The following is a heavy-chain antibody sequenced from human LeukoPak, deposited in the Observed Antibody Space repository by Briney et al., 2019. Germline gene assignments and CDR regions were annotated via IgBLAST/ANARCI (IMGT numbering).Heavy chain of an antibody. Sequence: GRSLRLSCVASAFTFSIYGMHWVRQAPGKGLEWVAGISYDGSKTYHADSVKGRFTISGDNSKNTLYLQMNSLRAEDTAVYYCASPGGYDFWSGPFDYWGQGTLVTVSS. J-gene: IGHJ4*02. CDR2: ISYDGSKT. V-gene: IGHV3-30*03. CDR1: AFTFSIYG. CDR3: ASPGGYDFWSGPFDY. D-gene: IGHD3-3*01.